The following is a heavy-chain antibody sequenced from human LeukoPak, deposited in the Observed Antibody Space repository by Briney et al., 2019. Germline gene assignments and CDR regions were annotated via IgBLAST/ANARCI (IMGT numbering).Heavy chain of an antibody. CDR3: ARSGRYFETQ. V-gene: IGHV4-34*01. CDR2: IHHSGST. CDR1: GGSLSGYY. D-gene: IGHD3-9*01. Sequence: SETLSLTCAVYGGSLSGYYWSWIRQPPGKGLEWTGEIHHSGSTNYNASLKSRVTISVDTSKNQFSLKLSSVTAADTAVYYCARSGRYFETQWGQGTLVTVSS. J-gene: IGHJ4*02.